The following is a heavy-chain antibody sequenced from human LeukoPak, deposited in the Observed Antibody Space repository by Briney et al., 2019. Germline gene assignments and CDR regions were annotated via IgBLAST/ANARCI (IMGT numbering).Heavy chain of an antibody. CDR1: GGSFSGYY. Sequence: KPSETLSLTCAVYGGSFSGYYWSWIRQPPGKGLEWIGEINHSGSTNYNPSLKSRVTISVDTSKNQFSLKLSSVTAADTAVYYCARSNIVVVPAAISWYCYYMDVWGKGTTVTVSS. CDR3: ARSNIVVVPAAISWYCYYMDV. J-gene: IGHJ6*03. D-gene: IGHD2-2*02. V-gene: IGHV4-34*01. CDR2: INHSGST.